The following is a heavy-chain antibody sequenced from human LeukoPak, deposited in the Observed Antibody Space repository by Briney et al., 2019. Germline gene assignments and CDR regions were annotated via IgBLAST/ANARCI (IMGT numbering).Heavy chain of an antibody. CDR1: GFTFSSTS. Sequence: GGSLRLSCAASGFTFSSTSMSWVRQAPGKGLEWVSYISSSSSYTNYADSVKGRFTISRDNAKNSLYLQMNSLRAEDTAVYYCAGFNDFWSGPDYWGQGTLVTVSS. CDR3: AGFNDFWSGPDY. CDR2: ISSSSSYT. D-gene: IGHD3-3*01. J-gene: IGHJ4*02. V-gene: IGHV3-11*06.